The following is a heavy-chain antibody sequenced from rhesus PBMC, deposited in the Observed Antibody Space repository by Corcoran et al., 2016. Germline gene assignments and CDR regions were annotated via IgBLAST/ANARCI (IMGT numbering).Heavy chain of an antibody. CDR1: GYSFTSSW. CDR3: AKYGSSYNYGLDS. CDR2: HSPVDSHT. V-gene: IGHV5-43*02. J-gene: IGHJ6*01. Sequence: EVQLVQSGAEVKRPGESLRISCKTSGYSFTSSWISWVRQMPGKGLEWMGSHSPVDSHTQYSHSFQRQVTISADKSISTTYLQWSSLKASDTATYYCAKYGSSYNYGLDSWGQGVVVTVSS. D-gene: IGHD4-29*01.